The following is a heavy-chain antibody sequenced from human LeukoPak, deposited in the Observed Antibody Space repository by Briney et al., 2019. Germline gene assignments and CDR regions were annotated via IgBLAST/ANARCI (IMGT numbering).Heavy chain of an antibody. V-gene: IGHV4-59*01. J-gene: IGHJ5*02. D-gene: IGHD3-10*01. CDR1: TGSISSYY. CDR2: ISYGGST. CDR3: AGAYYYGSGIGH. Sequence: PTETLSLTCSVSTGSISSYYWTWIRQPPGKGLEWIGYISYGGSTNYNPSLRSRVTILLDTAKKQFSLKLSSVTPADTAVYFCAGAYYYGSGIGHWGQGTLVTVSS.